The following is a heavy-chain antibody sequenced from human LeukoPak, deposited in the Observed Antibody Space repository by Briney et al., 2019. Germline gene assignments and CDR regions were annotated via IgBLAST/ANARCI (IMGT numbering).Heavy chain of an antibody. J-gene: IGHJ5*02. CDR3: AKALYDSPLTGDP. D-gene: IGHD3-22*01. CDR2: IHPNGVNT. CDR1: GVTFRSSA. V-gene: IGHV3-23*01. Sequence: GGSLRLSCAASGVTFRSSAMSWVRQAPGKGLEWVSSIHPNGVNTHYADSVRGRFTISRDNSKNTLFLQMNSLRVEDTATYYCAKALYDSPLTGDPWGQGTLVTVSS.